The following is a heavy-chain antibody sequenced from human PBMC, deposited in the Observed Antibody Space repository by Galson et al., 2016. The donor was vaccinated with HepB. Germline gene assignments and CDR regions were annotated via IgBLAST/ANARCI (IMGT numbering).Heavy chain of an antibody. D-gene: IGHD3/OR15-3a*01. J-gene: IGHJ4*02. CDR2: INPSGGSP. CDR3: TRGDGFWAGWTY. V-gene: IGHV1-46*03. Sequence: SVKVSCKASGYTFPTYNIHWVRLAPGQGLEWMGIINPSGGSPNYAQKFQGRVTLTSDTSTSTVYMQLGSLRSDDTAVYYCTRGDGFWAGWTYWGQGTLVTVSS. CDR1: GYTFPTYN.